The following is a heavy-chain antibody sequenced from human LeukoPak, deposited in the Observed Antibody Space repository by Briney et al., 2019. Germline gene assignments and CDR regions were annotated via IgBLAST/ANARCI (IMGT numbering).Heavy chain of an antibody. Sequence: SETLSLTCTVSGGSISSYYWSWIRQPPGKGLEWIGYIYYSGSTNYNPSLKSRVTISVDTSKNQFSLKLSSVTAADTAVYYCARTYGDQFDYWGQGTLVTVSS. J-gene: IGHJ4*02. CDR2: IYYSGST. CDR3: ARTYGDQFDY. CDR1: GGSISSYY. V-gene: IGHV4-59*01. D-gene: IGHD4-17*01.